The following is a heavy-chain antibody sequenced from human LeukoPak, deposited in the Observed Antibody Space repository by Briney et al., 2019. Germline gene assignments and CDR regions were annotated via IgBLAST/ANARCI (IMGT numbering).Heavy chain of an antibody. Sequence: ASVKVSCKASGYTFKNYDINWVRQATGQGLEWMGWMNPSSGNTGFAQKFQDRVSMTRDTSINTAYMEPTSLRSGDTAVYYCARATPGGLHGYSFDYWGQGTVVTVYS. CDR2: MNPSSGNT. CDR3: ARATPGGLHGYSFDY. J-gene: IGHJ4*02. CDR1: GYTFKNYD. V-gene: IGHV1-8*02. D-gene: IGHD5-24*01.